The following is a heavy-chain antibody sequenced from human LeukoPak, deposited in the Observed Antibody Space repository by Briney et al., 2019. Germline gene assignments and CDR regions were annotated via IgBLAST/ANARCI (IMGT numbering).Heavy chain of an antibody. CDR1: GYSLSELS. Sequence: ASVKVSCKVSGYSLSELSMHWVRQAPGKGLEWMGGFDPENGEAVYAQKFQGRVTMTEDTSTDTSYMELNSLKSEDTAVYYCAAGGVYDLLDNWGQGTLVTVSS. V-gene: IGHV1-24*01. CDR2: FDPENGEA. J-gene: IGHJ4*02. CDR3: AAGGVYDLLDN. D-gene: IGHD2-8*01.